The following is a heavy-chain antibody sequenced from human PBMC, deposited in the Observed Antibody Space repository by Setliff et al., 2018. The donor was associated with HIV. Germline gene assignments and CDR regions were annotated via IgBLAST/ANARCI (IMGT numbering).Heavy chain of an antibody. V-gene: IGHV1-2*06. D-gene: IGHD3-10*02. CDR2: INPKSGVA. Sequence: ASVKVSCKASGYTFTGYYIHWVRQAPGQGLEWIGRINPKSGVAEYAPKFLGRVTMTLDTSISTAFLEIPRVTSDDAAVYYCARPRMFDSFDIWGQGTMVTVSS. CDR1: GYTFTGYY. CDR3: ARPRMFDSFDI. J-gene: IGHJ3*02.